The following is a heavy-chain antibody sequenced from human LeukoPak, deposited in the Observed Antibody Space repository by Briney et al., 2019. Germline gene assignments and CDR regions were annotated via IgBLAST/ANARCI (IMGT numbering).Heavy chain of an antibody. CDR3: AREHSSSSGKVFDY. Sequence: ASVKVSCKASGYTFPGYYMRWVRQAPGQGLEWMGWINPNSCGTNYAQKFQGRVTMTRDTSISTAYMELSRLRSDDTAVYYCAREHSSSSGKVFDYWGQGTLVTVSS. J-gene: IGHJ4*02. CDR1: GYTFPGYY. CDR2: INPNSCGT. D-gene: IGHD6-6*01. V-gene: IGHV1-2*02.